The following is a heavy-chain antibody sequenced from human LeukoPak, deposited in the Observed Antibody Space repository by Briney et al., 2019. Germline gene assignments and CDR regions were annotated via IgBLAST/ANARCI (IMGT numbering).Heavy chain of an antibody. CDR2: IYSGGST. CDR1: RFTVISNY. D-gene: IGHD6-19*01. V-gene: IGHV3-66*01. J-gene: IGHJ6*02. CDR3: ARALYSSGWYTFGRDV. Sequence: GGSLRLSCAASRFTVISNYMSSLRQAPGKGLEWVSVIYSGGSTYYADSVKGRFTISRDNSKNTLYLQMNSLRAEDTAVYYCARALYSSGWYTFGRDVWGQGTTVTVSS.